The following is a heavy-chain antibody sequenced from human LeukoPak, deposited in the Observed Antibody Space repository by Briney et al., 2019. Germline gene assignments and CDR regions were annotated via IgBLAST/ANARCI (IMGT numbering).Heavy chain of an antibody. CDR3: ARALPVLSYFDY. CDR2: ISYDGSNK. Sequence: GGSLRLSCAASGFTFSSYAMHWVRQAPGKGLEWVAVISYDGSNKYYADSVKGRFTISRDNSKNTLYLQMNSLRAEDTAVYYCARALPVLSYFDYWGQGTLVTVSS. CDR1: GFTFSSYA. V-gene: IGHV3-30-3*01. J-gene: IGHJ4*02. D-gene: IGHD3-10*01.